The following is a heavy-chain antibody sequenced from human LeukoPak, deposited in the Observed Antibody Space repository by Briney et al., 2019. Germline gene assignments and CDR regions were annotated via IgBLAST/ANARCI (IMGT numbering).Heavy chain of an antibody. V-gene: IGHV1-2*02. CDR3: ARASSTSLLPFYYYYMDV. CDR1: GYTFTGYY. Sequence: GASVKVSCKASGYTFTGYYMHWVRQAPGQGLEWMGWVNPNSGGTNYAQKFQGRVTMTRDTSISTAYMELSRPRSDDTAVYYCARASSTSLLPFYYYYMDVWGKGTTVTVSS. J-gene: IGHJ6*03. CDR2: VNPNSGGT. D-gene: IGHD2-2*01.